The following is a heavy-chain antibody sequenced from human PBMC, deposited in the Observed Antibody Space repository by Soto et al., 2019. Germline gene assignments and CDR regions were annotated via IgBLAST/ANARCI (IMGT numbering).Heavy chain of an antibody. J-gene: IGHJ4*02. D-gene: IGHD6-6*01. V-gene: IGHV3-7*01. CDR3: SRTISALPGDDY. CDR2: IKQDGSER. CDR1: GFTFNRYW. Sequence: EVQLVESGGGLVQPGGSLRLSCAASGFTFNRYWMGWVRQAPGKGPEWLANIKQDGSERYYVDSVKGRFTISRDNVKNSVYLQMNSRRAEDTAVSYCSRTISALPGDDYWGQGTLVTVSS.